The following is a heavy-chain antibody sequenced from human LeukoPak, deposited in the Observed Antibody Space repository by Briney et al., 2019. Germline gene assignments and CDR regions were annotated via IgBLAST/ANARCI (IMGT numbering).Heavy chain of an antibody. J-gene: IGHJ4*02. CDR3: ARGPPGLRFVEWLVTSFDY. Sequence: GGSLRLSCAASGLTFNHFSMNWVRQAPGEGLEWVSSITSSGNYIYYADSVKGRFTISRDNAKNSLFVQMNSLRVDDTAVYYCARGPPGLRFVEWLVTSFDYWGQGALVTVSS. V-gene: IGHV3-21*01. CDR2: ITSSGNYI. D-gene: IGHD3-3*01. CDR1: GLTFNHFS.